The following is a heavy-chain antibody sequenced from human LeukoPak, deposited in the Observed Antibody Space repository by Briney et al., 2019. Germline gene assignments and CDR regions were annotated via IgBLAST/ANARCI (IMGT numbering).Heavy chain of an antibody. J-gene: IGHJ4*02. Sequence: GRSLRLSCAASGFTFDDYAMHWVRQGPGKGLEGVSGISWNSGSIAYADSVKGRFTISRDNDKNSLYLQMDSLRAEDTALYYCAKGLSMVRGLDYWGQGTLVTVSS. CDR1: GFTFDDYA. V-gene: IGHV3-9*01. CDR3: AKGLSMVRGLDY. CDR2: ISWNSGSI. D-gene: IGHD3-10*01.